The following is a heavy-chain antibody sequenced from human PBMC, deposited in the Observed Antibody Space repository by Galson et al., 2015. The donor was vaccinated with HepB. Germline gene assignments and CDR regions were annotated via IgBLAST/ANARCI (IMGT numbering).Heavy chain of an antibody. CDR3: ASEYSSSWTPFLPFDY. V-gene: IGHV1-69*13. CDR2: IIPIFGTA. D-gene: IGHD6-13*01. Sequence: SVKVSCKASGGTFSSYAISWVRQAPGQGLEWMGGIIPIFGTANYAQKFQGRVTITADESTSTAYMELSSLRSEDTAVYYCASEYSSSWTPFLPFDYWGQGTLVTVSS. CDR1: GGTFSSYA. J-gene: IGHJ4*02.